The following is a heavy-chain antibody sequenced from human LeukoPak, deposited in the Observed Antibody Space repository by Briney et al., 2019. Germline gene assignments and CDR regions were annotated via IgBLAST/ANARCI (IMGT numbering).Heavy chain of an antibody. D-gene: IGHD2-2*01. CDR1: GFTFSSYA. CDR3: ASHCTSTNCLTRADY. V-gene: IGHV3-30-3*01. CDR2: ISYDGSNK. Sequence: GGSLRLSCAASGFTFSSYAMHWVRQAPGKGLEWVAVISYDGSNKYYADSVKGRFTISRDNSKNTLYLQMNSLRAEDTAFYYCASHCTSTNCLTRADYWGQGTLVTVSS. J-gene: IGHJ4*02.